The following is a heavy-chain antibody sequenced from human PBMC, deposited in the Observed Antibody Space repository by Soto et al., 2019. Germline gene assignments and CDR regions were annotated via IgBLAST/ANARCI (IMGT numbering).Heavy chain of an antibody. CDR3: AKGTRGLQKTYLDN. V-gene: IGHV3-30*18. J-gene: IGHJ4*02. CDR2: ISFDDTFK. Sequence: QVQLVESGGGVVMPGGSLRLSCAASGFTFADYAMNWVRQAPGKGLEWLAVISFDDTFKIYADSVKGRFAISRDNSRNTLYLQINSLRGDDAAVYYCAKGTRGLQKTYLDNWGQGTLVTVSA. D-gene: IGHD4-4*01. CDR1: GFTFADYA.